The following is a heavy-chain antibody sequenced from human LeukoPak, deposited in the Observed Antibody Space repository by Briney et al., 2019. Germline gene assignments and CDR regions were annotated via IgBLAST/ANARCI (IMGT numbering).Heavy chain of an antibody. Sequence: PSETLSLTCTVSGGSISSSSYYWGWIRQPPGKGLEWIGSTYYSGSTYYNPSLKSRVTISVDTSKNQFSLKLSSVTAADTAVYYCARGGHDYGDSNFDYWGQGTLVTVSS. V-gene: IGHV4-39*01. CDR2: TYYSGST. J-gene: IGHJ4*02. CDR1: GGSISSSSYY. CDR3: ARGGHDYGDSNFDY. D-gene: IGHD4-17*01.